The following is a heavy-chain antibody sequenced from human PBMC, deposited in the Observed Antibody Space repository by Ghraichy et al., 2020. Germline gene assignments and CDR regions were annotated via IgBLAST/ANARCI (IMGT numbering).Heavy chain of an antibody. D-gene: IGHD1-26*01. CDR3: ATAHIVGATAPGGGDAFDI. V-gene: IGHV1-24*01. CDR1: GYTLTELS. J-gene: IGHJ3*02. Sequence: ASVKVSCKVSGYTLTELSMHWVRQAPGKGLEWMGGFDPEDGETIYAQKFQGRVTMTEDTSTDTAYMELSSLRSEDTAVYYCATAHIVGATAPGGGDAFDIWGQGTMVTVSS. CDR2: FDPEDGET.